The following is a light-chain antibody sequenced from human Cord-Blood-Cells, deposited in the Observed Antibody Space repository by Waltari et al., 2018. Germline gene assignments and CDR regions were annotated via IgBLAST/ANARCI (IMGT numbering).Light chain of an antibody. V-gene: IGLV2-23*01. CDR1: SSDLGSYNL. Sequence: QSALTQPASVSGSPGQSITISCTGTSSDLGSYNLVSWYQQHPGKAPKLMIAEGSKRPSGVSNRFSGSKSGNTASLTISGLQAEDEADYYCCSYAGSSTWVFGGGTKLTVL. J-gene: IGLJ3*02. CDR2: EGS. CDR3: CSYAGSSTWV.